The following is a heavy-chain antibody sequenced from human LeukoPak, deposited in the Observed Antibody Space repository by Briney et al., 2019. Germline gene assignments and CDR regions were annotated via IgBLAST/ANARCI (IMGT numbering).Heavy chain of an antibody. J-gene: IGHJ5*02. D-gene: IGHD3-10*01. CDR1: GGSISSSSYY. Sequence: SETLSLTCTVSGGSISSSSYYWGWIRQPPGKGLEWIGSIYYSGSTYYNPSLKSRVTTSVDTSKNQFSLKLSSVTAADTAVYYCARCLWFGELLFWFDPWGQVTLVTVSS. V-gene: IGHV4-39*01. CDR2: IYYSGST. CDR3: ARCLWFGELLFWFDP.